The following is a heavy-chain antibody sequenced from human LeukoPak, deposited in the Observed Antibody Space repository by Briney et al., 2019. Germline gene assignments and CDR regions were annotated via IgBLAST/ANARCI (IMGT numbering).Heavy chain of an antibody. CDR1: GFTFSSYS. D-gene: IGHD3-22*01. CDR2: ISSSSSYI. J-gene: IGHJ3*02. Sequence: GGSLRLSCAASGFTFSSYSMNWVRQAPGKGLEWVSSISSSSSYIYYADSVKGRFTTSRDNAKNSLYLQMNSLRAEDTAVYYCARSYYYDSSGYYLGAFDIWGQGTMVTVSS. V-gene: IGHV3-21*01. CDR3: ARSYYYDSSGYYLGAFDI.